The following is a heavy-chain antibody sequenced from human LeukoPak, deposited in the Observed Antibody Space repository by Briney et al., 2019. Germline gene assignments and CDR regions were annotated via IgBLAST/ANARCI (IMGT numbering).Heavy chain of an antibody. CDR1: GFTFSSYA. Sequence: GSLRLSCAASGFTFSSYAMSWVRQAPGKGLEWVSAISGSGGSTYYADSVKGRFTISRDNSKNTLYLQMNSLRAEDTAVYYCAKPYYYDSSGYYLGKYYFDYWGQGTLVTVSS. J-gene: IGHJ4*02. V-gene: IGHV3-23*01. D-gene: IGHD3-22*01. CDR2: ISGSGGST. CDR3: AKPYYYDSSGYYLGKYYFDY.